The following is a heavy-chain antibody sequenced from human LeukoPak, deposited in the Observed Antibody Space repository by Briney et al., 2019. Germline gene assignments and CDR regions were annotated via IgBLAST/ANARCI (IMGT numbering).Heavy chain of an antibody. J-gene: IGHJ4*02. CDR3: AKDGDGYYPFDY. V-gene: IGHV1-69*13. CDR1: GGTFSSYA. CDR2: IIPIFGTA. Sequence: ASVKVSCKAYGGTFSSYAISWVRQAPGQGLEWMGGIIPIFGTANYAQKSQGRVTITADESTSTAYMELSSLRSEDTAVYYCAKDGDGYYPFDYWGQGTLVTVSS. D-gene: IGHD3-22*01.